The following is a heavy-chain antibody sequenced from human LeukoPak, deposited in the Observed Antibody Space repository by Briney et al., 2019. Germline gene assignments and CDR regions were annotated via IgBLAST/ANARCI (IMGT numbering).Heavy chain of an antibody. CDR3: AKRGVVVRVILVGFHKEANYFDS. CDR2: ISGGGGVT. D-gene: IGHD3-10*01. CDR1: GITLSNYG. V-gene: IGHV3-23*01. J-gene: IGHJ4*02. Sequence: PGGSLRLSCAVSGITLSNYGMSWVRQAPGQGLELVAGISGGGGVTNDADSVKGRFTVSRDNPKNTLYIQMHSLRAEATAVYFCAKRGVVVRVILVGFHKEANYFDSWGQGALVTVSS.